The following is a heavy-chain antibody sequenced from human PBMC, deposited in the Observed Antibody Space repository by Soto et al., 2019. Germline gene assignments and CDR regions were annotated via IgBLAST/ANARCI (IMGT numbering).Heavy chain of an antibody. CDR2: IWYDGSNK. CDR1: GFTFSSYG. D-gene: IGHD3-10*01. J-gene: IGHJ4*02. CDR3: ARDRDYMVRGVITPDY. V-gene: IGHV3-33*01. Sequence: GGSLRLSCAASGFTFSSYGMHWVRQAPGKGLEWVAVIWYDGSNKYYADSVKGRFTISRDNSKNTLYLQMNSLRAEDTAVYYCARDRDYMVRGVITPDYWGQGTLVTVSS.